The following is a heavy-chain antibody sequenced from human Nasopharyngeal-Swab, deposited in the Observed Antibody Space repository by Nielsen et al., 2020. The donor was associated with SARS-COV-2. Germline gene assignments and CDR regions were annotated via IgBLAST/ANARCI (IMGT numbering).Heavy chain of an antibody. V-gene: IGHV3-43*02. CDR1: GFTFHDYA. CDR3: ARLGLPNAFDI. Sequence: SLKISCAASGFTFHDYAMHWVRQAPGKGLEWVSLISGDGGSTYYADSVKGRFTISRDNSKNTLYLQMNSLRAEDTAEYYCARLGLPNAFDIWGQGTMVTVSS. D-gene: IGHD5-12*01. J-gene: IGHJ3*02. CDR2: ISGDGGST.